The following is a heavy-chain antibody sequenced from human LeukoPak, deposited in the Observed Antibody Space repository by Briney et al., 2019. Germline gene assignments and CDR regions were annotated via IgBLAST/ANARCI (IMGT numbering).Heavy chain of an antibody. CDR2: ISYDGSNK. J-gene: IGHJ4*02. CDR1: GFTFSSYA. Sequence: GGSLRLSCAASGFTFSSYAMHWVRQAPGKGLEWVALISYDGSNKYYADSVKGRFTISRDNSKNTVYLQMNSLRAEDTAVYYCAKGGSYRSQPYFDYWGQGTPVTVSS. CDR3: AKGGSYRSQPYFDY. D-gene: IGHD3-16*02. V-gene: IGHV3-30*04.